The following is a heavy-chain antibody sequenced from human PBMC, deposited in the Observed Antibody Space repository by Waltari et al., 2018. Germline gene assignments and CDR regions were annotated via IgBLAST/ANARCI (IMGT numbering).Heavy chain of an antibody. CDR1: GFTFSSYS. J-gene: IGHJ2*01. CDR3: ARVVAAAGRGYFDL. CDR2: ISSSSSTI. D-gene: IGHD6-13*01. V-gene: IGHV3-48*04. Sequence: EVQLVESGGGLVQPGGSLRLSCAASGFTFSSYSMNWVRQAPGKGLAWVSYISSSSSTIYYADSVKGRFTISRDNAKNSLYLQMNSLRAEDTAVYYCARVVAAAGRGYFDLWGRGTLVTVSS.